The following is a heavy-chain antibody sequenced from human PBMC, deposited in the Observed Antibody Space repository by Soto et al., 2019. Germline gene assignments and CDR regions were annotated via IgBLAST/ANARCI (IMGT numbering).Heavy chain of an antibody. D-gene: IGHD2-8*01. J-gene: IGHJ6*02. V-gene: IGHV3-23*01. Sequence: GGSLRLSCAASGFTVGSHAMSWVRQAPGKGLEWVSSISGSGDGAYYGDSVKGRFTISRDSSSSTLYLQMDNLRGEDTAVYFCTRSRRSILMVYGFGGMDVWGQGTTVTVSS. CDR3: TRSRRSILMVYGFGGMDV. CDR2: ISGSGDGA. CDR1: GFTVGSHA.